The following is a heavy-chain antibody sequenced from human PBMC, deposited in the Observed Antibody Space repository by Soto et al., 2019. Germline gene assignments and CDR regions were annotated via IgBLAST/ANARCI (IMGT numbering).Heavy chain of an antibody. CDR1: GGTFSSYT. CDR2: IIPILGIA. D-gene: IGHD2-15*01. CDR3: ARADIVVVVAATEDDAFDI. Sequence: ASVKVSCKASGGTFSSYTISWVRQAPGQGLEWMGRIIPILGIANYAQKFQGRVTITADKSTSTAYMELSSLRSEDTAVYYCARADIVVVVAATEDDAFDIWGQGTMVTVSS. V-gene: IGHV1-69*02. J-gene: IGHJ3*02.